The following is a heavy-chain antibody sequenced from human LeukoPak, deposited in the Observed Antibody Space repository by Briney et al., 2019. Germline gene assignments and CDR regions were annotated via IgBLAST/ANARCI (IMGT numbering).Heavy chain of an antibody. CDR1: GGTFISYA. D-gene: IGHD2-21*02. CDR3: ARALAYCGGDCYFDY. CDR2: IIPIFGTA. V-gene: IGHV1-69*13. Sequence: ASVKVSCKASGGTFISYAISWVRQAPGQGLEWMGGIIPIFGTANYAQKFQGRVTITADESTSTAYMELSSLRSEDTAVYYCARALAYCGGDCYFDYWGQGTLVTVSS. J-gene: IGHJ4*02.